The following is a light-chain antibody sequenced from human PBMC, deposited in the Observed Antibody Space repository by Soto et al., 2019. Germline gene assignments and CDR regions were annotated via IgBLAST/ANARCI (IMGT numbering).Light chain of an antibody. Sequence: SLNQPASVSGSPVQSITLSCTRTSSDVGTYNYVSWYQLHPGKAPKLMVYEVSNRPSGVSNRFSGSKSGNTASLTISGLQAEDEADYHCSSYTSSSTYVFGTGTKVTVL. J-gene: IGLJ1*01. CDR1: SSDVGTYNY. CDR3: SSYTSSSTYV. V-gene: IGLV2-14*01. CDR2: EVS.